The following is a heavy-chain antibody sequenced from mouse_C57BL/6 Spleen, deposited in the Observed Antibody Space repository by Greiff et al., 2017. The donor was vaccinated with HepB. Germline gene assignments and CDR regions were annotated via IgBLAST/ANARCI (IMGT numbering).Heavy chain of an antibody. CDR1: GYNFTSYW. Sequence: VQLQQPGAELVMPGASVKLSCKASGYNFTSYWMHWVKQRPGQGLEWIGEIDPSDSYTNYNQKFKGKSTLTVDKSSSTAYMQLSSLTSEDSAVYYCARDDYDDFDYWGQGTTLTVSS. CDR2: IDPSDSYT. J-gene: IGHJ2*01. D-gene: IGHD2-4*01. CDR3: ARDDYDDFDY. V-gene: IGHV1-69*01.